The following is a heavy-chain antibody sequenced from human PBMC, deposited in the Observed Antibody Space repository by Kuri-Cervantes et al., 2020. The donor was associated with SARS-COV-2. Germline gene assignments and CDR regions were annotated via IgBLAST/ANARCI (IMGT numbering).Heavy chain of an antibody. Sequence: SETLSLTCAVYGWSFRGYYWSWIRQPPGKGLEWIGEINHSGSTNYNPSLKSRVTISVDTSKNQFSLKLSSVTDADTAVYYCARADLNYDILTGYYEVLGYYYHMDVWGKGTTVTVSS. CDR1: GWSFRGYY. CDR3: ARADLNYDILTGYYEVLGYYYHMDV. J-gene: IGHJ6*03. CDR2: INHSGST. V-gene: IGHV4-34*01. D-gene: IGHD3-9*01.